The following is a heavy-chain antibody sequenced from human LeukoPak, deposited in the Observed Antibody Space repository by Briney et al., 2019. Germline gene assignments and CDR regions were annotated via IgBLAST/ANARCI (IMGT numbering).Heavy chain of an antibody. CDR2: IFYSGST. V-gene: IGHV4-39*01. CDR3: AKQQLVRCFDY. Sequence: TSSETLSLTCTVSGGSITSSSYYWGWIRQPPGKGLEWFGSIFYSGSTYYNPSLKSRVTISVDTSKTQFSLKLSSVTAADTAVYYCAKQQLVRCFDYWGQGTLVTVSS. CDR1: GGSITSSSYY. D-gene: IGHD6-13*01. J-gene: IGHJ4*02.